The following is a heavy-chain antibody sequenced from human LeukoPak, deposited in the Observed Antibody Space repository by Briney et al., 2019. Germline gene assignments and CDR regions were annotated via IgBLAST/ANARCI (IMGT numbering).Heavy chain of an antibody. Sequence: LSGGSLRLSCAASGFTFSNDWMSWVRQAPGKGLEWVANIKQDGSEKYYVASVKGRFTISRDNAKNSLYLQMHSLRAEDTAVYYCVRESMAAPGYWGQGTLVTVSS. CDR3: VRESMAAPGY. V-gene: IGHV3-7*01. J-gene: IGHJ4*02. D-gene: IGHD2/OR15-2a*01. CDR1: GFTFSNDW. CDR2: IKQDGSEK.